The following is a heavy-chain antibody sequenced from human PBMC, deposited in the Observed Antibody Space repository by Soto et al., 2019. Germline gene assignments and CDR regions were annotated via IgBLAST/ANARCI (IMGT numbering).Heavy chain of an antibody. CDR1: GFTFSSYA. J-gene: IGHJ6*02. D-gene: IGHD2-15*01. Sequence: QVQLVESGGGVVQPGRSLRLSCAASGFTFSSYAMHWVRQAPGKGLEWVAVISYDGSNKYYADSVKGRFTISRDNSKNTLYLQMNSRRAEDTAVYYCARDPSPRLAATPPLHGMDVWGQGTTVTVSS. V-gene: IGHV3-30-3*01. CDR3: ARDPSPRLAATPPLHGMDV. CDR2: ISYDGSNK.